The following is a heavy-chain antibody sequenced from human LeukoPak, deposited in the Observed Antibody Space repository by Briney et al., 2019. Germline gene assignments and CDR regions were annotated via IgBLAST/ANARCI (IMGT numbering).Heavy chain of an antibody. CDR3: TREWELQDWFDP. D-gene: IGHD1-26*01. V-gene: IGHV1-18*01. J-gene: IGHJ5*02. CDR1: GYTFTNFG. Sequence: ASVKVSCKTSGYTFTNFGINWVRQAPGQGLEWMGWISTYNGNTNYAQKLQGRVTMTTDTSTSTAYMELRSLRSDDTAVYYCTREWELQDWFDPWGQGTLVTVSS. CDR2: ISTYNGNT.